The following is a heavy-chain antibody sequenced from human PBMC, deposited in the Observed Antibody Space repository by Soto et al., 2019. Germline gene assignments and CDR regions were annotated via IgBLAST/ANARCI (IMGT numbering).Heavy chain of an antibody. CDR2: INPNSGGT. D-gene: IGHD6-6*01. J-gene: IGHJ4*02. CDR1: GYTFTGYY. CDR3: ARGPGQLVHYFDY. Sequence: ASVKVSCKASGYTFTGYYMHWVRQAPGQGLEWMGWINPNSGGTNYAQKFQGWVTMTRDTSISTAYMELSRLRSDDTAVYYCARGPGQLVHYFDYWGQGTLVTVSS. V-gene: IGHV1-2*04.